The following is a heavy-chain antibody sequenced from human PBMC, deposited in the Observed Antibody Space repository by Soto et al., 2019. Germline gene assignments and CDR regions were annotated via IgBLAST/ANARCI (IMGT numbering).Heavy chain of an antibody. Sequence: QVQLVQSGAEVKKPGASVKVSCKPSGYTFTSYGISWVRQAPGQGLEWMGWISAYNGNTNYAQKLQGKVTMTTATSTRTAYMERRSVTSDDTAVYYCARDFAKGVKIFGLVRAPFDPWGQGTMVTVSS. D-gene: IGHD3-3*01. V-gene: IGHV1-18*01. J-gene: IGHJ5*02. CDR2: ISAYNGNT. CDR1: GYTFTSYG. CDR3: ARDFAKGVKIFGLVRAPFDP.